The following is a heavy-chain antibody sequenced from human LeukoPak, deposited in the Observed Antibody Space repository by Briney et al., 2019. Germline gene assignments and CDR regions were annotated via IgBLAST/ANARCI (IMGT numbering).Heavy chain of an antibody. J-gene: IGHJ3*02. CDR3: AGDYEGNLAFDI. CDR1: GFSFSNCS. D-gene: IGHD4-23*01. Sequence: PGGSLRLSCAASGFSFSNCSMNWVRQAPRKGLEWVSSISSSSTYIYYADSLEGRFTISRDNVRNSLYLQMNSLRAEDTAVYYCAGDYEGNLAFDIWGQGTMVTVSS. V-gene: IGHV3-21*01. CDR2: ISSSSTYI.